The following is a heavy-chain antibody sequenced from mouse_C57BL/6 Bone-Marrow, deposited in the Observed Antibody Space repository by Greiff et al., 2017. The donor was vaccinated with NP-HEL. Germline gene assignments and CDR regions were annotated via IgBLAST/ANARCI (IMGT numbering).Heavy chain of an antibody. Sequence: VQLQQSGPELVKPGAPVKISCKASGYAFSSSWMNWVKQRPGKGLEWIGRIYPGDGDTNYNGKFKGKATLTADKSSSTAYMQLSSLTSEDSAVYFCAFYYYGSSLDYWGQGTTLTVSS. CDR3: AFYYYGSSLDY. D-gene: IGHD1-1*01. J-gene: IGHJ2*01. CDR1: GYAFSSSW. CDR2: IYPGDGDT. V-gene: IGHV1-82*01.